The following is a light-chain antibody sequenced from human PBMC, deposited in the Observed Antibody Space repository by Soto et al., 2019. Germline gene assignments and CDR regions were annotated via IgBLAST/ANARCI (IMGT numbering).Light chain of an antibody. Sequence: ETVLTQSPGSLSLSPGERATLSCRASQSVSSTFLAWYQQRPDQAPRLLIYGASNRATGIPDRFSGSGSGTDFTLTISRLEPEDFAVYYCQQYGSSSWTFGQGTKVEIK. CDR2: GAS. CDR3: QQYGSSSWT. CDR1: QSVSSTF. J-gene: IGKJ1*01. V-gene: IGKV3-20*01.